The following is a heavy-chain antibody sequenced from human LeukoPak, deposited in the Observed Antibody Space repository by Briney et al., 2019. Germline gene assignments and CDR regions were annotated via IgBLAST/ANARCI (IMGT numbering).Heavy chain of an antibody. D-gene: IGHD3-3*01. V-gene: IGHV4-39*01. Sequence: SETLSLTCTVSGGSISSSSYYWGWIRQPPGKGLEWIGSIYYSGSTYYNPSLKSRVTISVDTSKNQFSLKLSSVTAADTAVYYCARHVRGVVDNWFDPWGQGTLVTVSS. CDR3: ARHVRGVVDNWFDP. CDR2: IYYSGST. CDR1: GGSISSSSYY. J-gene: IGHJ5*02.